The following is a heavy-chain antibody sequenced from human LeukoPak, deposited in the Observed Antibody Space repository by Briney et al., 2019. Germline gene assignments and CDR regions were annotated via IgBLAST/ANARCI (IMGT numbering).Heavy chain of an antibody. CDR2: IYSSGST. CDR3: ASQAFSGYCSGGSCQVPYDY. J-gene: IGHJ4*02. D-gene: IGHD2-15*01. V-gene: IGHV4-39*01. CDR1: GGSISSSTYY. Sequence: SEILSLTCTVSGGSISSSTYYWGWIRQPPGKGLEWIGTIYSSGSTYYNPSLKSRVTISVDTSKNQFSLKLNSVTAADTAVYYCASQAFSGYCSGGSCQVPYDYWGQGTLVTVSS.